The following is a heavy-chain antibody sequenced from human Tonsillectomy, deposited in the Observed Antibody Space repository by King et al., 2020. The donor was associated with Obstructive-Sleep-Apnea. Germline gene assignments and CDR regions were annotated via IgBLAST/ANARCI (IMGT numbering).Heavy chain of an antibody. CDR2: ISWSSGSI. CDR1: GFTFDDYA. V-gene: IGHV3-9*01. CDR3: AKGYYDTNGYFFDY. D-gene: IGHD3-22*01. Sequence: VQLVESGGGLVQPGRSLRLSCAASGFTFDDYAMHWVRQAPGKGLEWVSRISWSSGSIVYADSVKGRFTISRDNAKNSLYLQMNSLRAEDTALYYCAKGYYDTNGYFFDYWGQGTLVTVSS. J-gene: IGHJ4*02.